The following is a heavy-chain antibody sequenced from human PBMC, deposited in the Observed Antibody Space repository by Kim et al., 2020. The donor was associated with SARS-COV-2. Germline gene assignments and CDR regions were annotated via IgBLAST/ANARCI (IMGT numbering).Heavy chain of an antibody. J-gene: IGHJ3*02. CDR2: ISYDGSNK. Sequence: GGSLRLSCAASGFIFSSYSMHWVRQAPGKGLEWVAVISYDGSNKYYADSVKGRFTISRDNSKNTLYLQMNSLRAEDTAVYYCARSGSGSYFGAFDNWGQGTMVTVSS. CDR3: ARSGSGSYFGAFDN. D-gene: IGHD3-10*01. V-gene: IGHV3-30-3*01. CDR1: GFIFSSYS.